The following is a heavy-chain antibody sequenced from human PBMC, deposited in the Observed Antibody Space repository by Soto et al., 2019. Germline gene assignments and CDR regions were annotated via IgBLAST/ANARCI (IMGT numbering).Heavy chain of an antibody. V-gene: IGHV3-53*01. CDR1: GFTVISNY. CDR3: AREVTTYYYYYGMDV. J-gene: IGHJ6*02. CDR2: IYSGGST. D-gene: IGHD1-1*01. Sequence: GGSLRLSCAASGFTVISNYMSWVLQAPGKGLEWVSVIYSGGSTYYADSVKGRFTISRDNSKNTLYLQMNSLRAEDTAVYYCAREVTTYYYYYGMDVWGQGTTVTVSS.